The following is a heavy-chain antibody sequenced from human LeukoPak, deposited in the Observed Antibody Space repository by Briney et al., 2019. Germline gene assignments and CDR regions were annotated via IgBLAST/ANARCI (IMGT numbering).Heavy chain of an antibody. V-gene: IGHV4-39*01. J-gene: IGHJ4*02. CDR1: GGSLTTTNYH. CDR2: ISYAWRT. D-gene: IGHD1-1*01. CDR3: ARHRNDVGFDY. Sequence: SETLSLTCAVSGGSLTTTNYHWGWIRQPPGKGLEWIGSISYAWRTYYNPSLKTRVTISLDTSKNQFSLRLPSVTAADTAVYYCARHRNDVGFDYWGQGTLVTVSS.